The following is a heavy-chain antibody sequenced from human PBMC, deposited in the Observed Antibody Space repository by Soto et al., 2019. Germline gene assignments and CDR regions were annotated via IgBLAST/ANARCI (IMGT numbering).Heavy chain of an antibody. J-gene: IGHJ6*02. V-gene: IGHV3-30-3*01. CDR3: ERVRVYGSGSYYSYGMDV. D-gene: IGHD3-10*01. CDR1: GFTFSSYA. CDR2: ISYDGSNK. Sequence: QVQLVESGGGVVQPGRSLRLSCAASGFTFSSYAMHWVRQAPGKGLEWVAVISYDGSNKYYANSVKGRFTISRDNSKNTLYLQLNSLRAEDTAVYYFERVRVYGSGSYYSYGMDVWGQGTTVTVSS.